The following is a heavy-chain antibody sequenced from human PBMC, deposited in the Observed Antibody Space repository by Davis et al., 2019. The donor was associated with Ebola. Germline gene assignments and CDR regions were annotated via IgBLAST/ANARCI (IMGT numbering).Heavy chain of an antibody. J-gene: IGHJ4*02. CDR2: ISSSGSTI. CDR3: AKQGEVTPGQNYFDS. D-gene: IGHD1-1*01. V-gene: IGHV3-48*03. Sequence: GESLKTSCAASGFTFSSYEMNWVRQAPGKGLEWVSYISSSGSTIYYADSVKGRFTISRDNSKNTLYLQMNSLRVEDTAVYYCAKQGEVTPGQNYFDSWGQGILVTVSS. CDR1: GFTFSSYE.